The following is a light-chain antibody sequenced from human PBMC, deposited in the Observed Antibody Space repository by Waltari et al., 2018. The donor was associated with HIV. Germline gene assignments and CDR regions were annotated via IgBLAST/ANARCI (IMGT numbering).Light chain of an antibody. CDR3: QQSYTTPFT. CDR1: QGITTS. CDR2: GAS. Sequence: DIQMTQSPSSLSTSVGDRVSITCRASQGITTSLSWYQQKPGSAPTLLIFGASKLQTGVSSRFRGSGSGTTFTLSISYVQPEDFATYYCQQSYTTPFTFGQGTRLDI. J-gene: IGKJ5*01. V-gene: IGKV1-39*01.